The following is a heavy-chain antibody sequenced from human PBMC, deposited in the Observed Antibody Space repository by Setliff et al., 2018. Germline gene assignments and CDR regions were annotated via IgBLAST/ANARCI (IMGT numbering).Heavy chain of an antibody. CDR2: ISAYNGNT. V-gene: IGHV1-18*01. CDR3: ARVLFHCSSTSCYLDAFDI. J-gene: IGHJ3*02. D-gene: IGHD2-2*01. Sequence: ASVKVSCKASGYTFTSYDINWVRQAPGQGLEWMGWISAYNGNTNYAQKLQGRVTMTTDTSTSTAYMELRSLRSDDTAVYYCARVLFHCSSTSCYLDAFDIWGQGTMVTVS. CDR1: GYTFTSYD.